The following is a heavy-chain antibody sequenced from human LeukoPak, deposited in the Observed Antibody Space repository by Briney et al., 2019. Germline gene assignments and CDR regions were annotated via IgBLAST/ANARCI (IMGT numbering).Heavy chain of an antibody. CDR3: AKGSGSSCYSPCDY. CDR1: GFTFSSYA. D-gene: IGHD2-15*01. CDR2: ISGSGGST. V-gene: IGHV3-23*01. Sequence: GGSLRLSCAASGFTFSSYAMSWVRQAPGKGLEWVSAISGSGGSTYYADAVKGRFTISRDNSKDTLYLQMDSLRAEDTAVYYCAKGSGSSCYSPCDYWGQGILVTVSS. J-gene: IGHJ4*02.